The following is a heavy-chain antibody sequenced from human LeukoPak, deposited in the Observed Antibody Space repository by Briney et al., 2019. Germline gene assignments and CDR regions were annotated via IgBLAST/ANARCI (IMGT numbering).Heavy chain of an antibody. Sequence: GESLKISCKGSGYNFTSYWIGWVRQMPGKGLEWMGIIYPGDSDTRYSPSFQGQVTISADKSISTAYLQWSSLKASDTAMYYCARRVGSRGRWLQLRAFDIWGQGTMVTVSS. CDR2: IYPGDSDT. J-gene: IGHJ3*02. CDR3: ARRVGSRGRWLQLRAFDI. V-gene: IGHV5-51*01. D-gene: IGHD5-24*01. CDR1: GYNFTSYW.